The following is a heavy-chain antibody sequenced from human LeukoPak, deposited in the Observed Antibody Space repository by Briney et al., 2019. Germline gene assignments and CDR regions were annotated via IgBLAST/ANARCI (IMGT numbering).Heavy chain of an antibody. CDR1: GFTFSSYW. J-gene: IGHJ4*02. CDR2: IKQDGSEK. D-gene: IGHD3-9*01. Sequence: PGGSLRLSCAASGFTFSSYWMSWVRKAPGKGLEWVANIKQDGSEKYYVDSVKGRFTIPRDNAKNSLYLQMNRLRAEDTAVYYCARDPPTGDWLPLFDYWGRGTVILVSS. V-gene: IGHV3-7*03. CDR3: ARDPPTGDWLPLFDY.